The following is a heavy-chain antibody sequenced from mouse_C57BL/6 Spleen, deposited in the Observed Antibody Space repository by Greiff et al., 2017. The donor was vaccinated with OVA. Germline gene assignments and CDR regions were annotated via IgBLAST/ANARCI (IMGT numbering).Heavy chain of an antibody. Sequence: QVQLKESGAELVRPGTSVKVSCKASGYAFTNYLIEWVKQRPGQGLEWIGVINPGSGGTNYNEKFKGKARLTADKSSSTAYMQLSSLTSEDSAVYFCARESNYVSFYAMDYWGQGTSVTVSS. CDR2: INPGSGGT. D-gene: IGHD2-5*01. CDR1: GYAFTNYL. J-gene: IGHJ4*01. CDR3: ARESNYVSFYAMDY. V-gene: IGHV1-54*01.